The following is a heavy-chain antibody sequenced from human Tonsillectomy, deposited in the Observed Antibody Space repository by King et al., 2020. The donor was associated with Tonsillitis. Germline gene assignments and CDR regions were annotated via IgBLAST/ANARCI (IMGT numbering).Heavy chain of an antibody. Sequence: ITLKESGPTLVKPTQTLTLTCTFSGFLLSTTGVGVGWIRQPPGKALEWLALIYWDDDKRYNPSLKSRLTITKDTSKNQVVLTMTNMDPVDTATYYCAHSDSGDVFDYWGQGTLVTVSS. J-gene: IGHJ4*02. D-gene: IGHD4-17*01. CDR1: GFLLSTTGVG. CDR3: AHSDSGDVFDY. CDR2: IYWDDDK. V-gene: IGHV2-5*02.